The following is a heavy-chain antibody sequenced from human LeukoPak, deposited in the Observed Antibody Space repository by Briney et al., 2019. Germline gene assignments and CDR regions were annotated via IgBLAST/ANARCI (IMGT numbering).Heavy chain of an antibody. CDR1: GYTFTSYY. CDR2: INPSGGST. V-gene: IGHV1-46*01. D-gene: IGHD6-13*01. Sequence: GASVKVSCKASGYTFTSYYMHWVRQAPGQGLEWMGIINPSGGSTSYAQKFQGRVTMTRDTSTSTVYMELSSLRSEDTAVYYCASSAGGGAFDYWGQGTLVAVSS. CDR3: ASSAGGGAFDY. J-gene: IGHJ4*02.